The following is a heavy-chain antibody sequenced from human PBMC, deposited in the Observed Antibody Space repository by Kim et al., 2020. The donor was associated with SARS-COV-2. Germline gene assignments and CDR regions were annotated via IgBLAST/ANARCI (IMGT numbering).Heavy chain of an antibody. CDR3: ASSPSQRLVVVPSALNY. CDR1: GGTFSSYA. D-gene: IGHD2-2*01. Sequence: SVKVSCKASGGTFSSYAISWVRQAPGQGLEWMGRIIPILGIANYAQKFQGRVMITVDKSTSTAYMELSSLRSEDTAVYYCASSPSQRLVVVPSALNYWGRETLATVSS. V-gene: IGHV1-69*04. J-gene: IGHJ4*02. CDR2: IIPILGIA.